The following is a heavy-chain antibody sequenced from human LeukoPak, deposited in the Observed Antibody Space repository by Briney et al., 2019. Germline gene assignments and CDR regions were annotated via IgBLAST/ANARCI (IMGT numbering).Heavy chain of an antibody. J-gene: IGHJ2*01. CDR3: AAGSLENDRSVFSGFDL. D-gene: IGHD5/OR15-5a*01. CDR1: GFPFISSA. Sequence: SVKVSCKPSGFPFISSAIQWVRQARGQRLEWVGWIALGSGNTNYAQKFQERVTITRDLSTSTAYIELSSLRSEDTAVFYCAAGSLENDRSVFSGFDLWGRGTLVTVSS. CDR2: IALGSGNT. V-gene: IGHV1-58*02.